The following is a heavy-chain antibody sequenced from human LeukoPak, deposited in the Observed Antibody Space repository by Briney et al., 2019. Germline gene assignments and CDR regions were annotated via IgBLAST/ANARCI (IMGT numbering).Heavy chain of an antibody. Sequence: PSETLSLTCAVFGGSFADFYWAYVRQPPGEGLEWIGEIHPGGTTNYNPSLTSRVTMSVDTSKSQFSLRLTSVTAADTAVYFCARYRYKTGELDYWGQGTLVTVSS. CDR3: ARYRYKTGELDY. D-gene: IGHD3-16*02. J-gene: IGHJ4*02. V-gene: IGHV4-34*01. CDR1: GGSFADFY. CDR2: IHPGGTT.